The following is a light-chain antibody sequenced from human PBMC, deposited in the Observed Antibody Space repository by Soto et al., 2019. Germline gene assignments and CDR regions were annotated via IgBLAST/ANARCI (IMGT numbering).Light chain of an antibody. Sequence: EIVLTQSPGTLSLSPGERATLSCWASQSGFSTYLAWFQQKPGQAPRLLIYGASSRATGIPDRISGSGSGTDFTLTISRLEPEDFAVYYCQQYCSSPVTFGQGTKVEIK. J-gene: IGKJ1*01. CDR1: QSGFSTY. CDR2: GAS. V-gene: IGKV3-20*01. CDR3: QQYCSSPVT.